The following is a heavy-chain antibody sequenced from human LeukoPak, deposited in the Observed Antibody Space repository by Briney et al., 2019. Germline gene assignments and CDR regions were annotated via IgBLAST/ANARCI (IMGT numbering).Heavy chain of an antibody. CDR1: GGSISSGDYY. J-gene: IGHJ4*02. V-gene: IGHV4-30-4*01. CDR2: IYYSGST. CDR3: ARVGNYYDSSGYYYASQYFDY. Sequence: SETLSLTCTVSGGSISSGDYYWSWIRQPPGKGLEWIGYIYYSGSTYYNPSLKSRVTISVDTSKNQFSLKLSSVTAADTAVYYCARVGNYYDSSGYYYASQYFDYWGQGTLVTVSP. D-gene: IGHD3-22*01.